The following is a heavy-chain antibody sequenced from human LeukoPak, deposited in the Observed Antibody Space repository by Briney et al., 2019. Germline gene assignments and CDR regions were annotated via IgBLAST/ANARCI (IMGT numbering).Heavy chain of an antibody. V-gene: IGHV4-31*03. CDR1: GGSISSGGYY. CDR3: ARAPPDGDYSDY. J-gene: IGHJ4*02. CDR2: IYYSGST. D-gene: IGHD4-17*01. Sequence: SETLSLTCTVSGGSISSGGYYWSWIRQHPGKGLEWIGYIYYSGSTYYNPSLKSRVTISVDTSKNQFSLKLSSVTAANTAVYYCARAPPDGDYSDYWGQGTLVTVSS.